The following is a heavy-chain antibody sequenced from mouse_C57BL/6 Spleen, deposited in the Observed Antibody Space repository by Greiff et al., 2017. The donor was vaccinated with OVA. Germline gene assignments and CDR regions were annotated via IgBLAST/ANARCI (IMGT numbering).Heavy chain of an antibody. CDR2: IDPSDSYT. D-gene: IGHD1-1*01. J-gene: IGHJ1*03. Sequence: VKLQQPGAELVMPGASVKLSCKASGYTFTSYWMHWVKQRPGQGLEWIGEIDPSDSYTNYNQKFKGKSTLTVDKSSSTAYMKLSSLTSEDSAVSYGARVYYGSSCYFDVWGTGTTVTVSS. CDR3: ARVYYGSSCYFDV. V-gene: IGHV1-69*01. CDR1: GYTFTSYW.